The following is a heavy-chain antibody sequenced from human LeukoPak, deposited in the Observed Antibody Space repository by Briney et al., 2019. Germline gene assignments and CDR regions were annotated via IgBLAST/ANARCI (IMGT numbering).Heavy chain of an antibody. D-gene: IGHD6-6*01. V-gene: IGHV3-33*01. CDR1: GFTFRNHG. CDR2: IWYDGSNQ. J-gene: IGHJ4*02. CDR3: ARDIASPRCDY. Sequence: PGASLRLSCAASGFTFRNHGMHWVRQAPGKGLEWVSVIWYDGSNQYYADSVKGRFTISRDNSKNTLWLQMNSLRAEDTAVYYCARDIASPRCDYWGQGTPVTVSS.